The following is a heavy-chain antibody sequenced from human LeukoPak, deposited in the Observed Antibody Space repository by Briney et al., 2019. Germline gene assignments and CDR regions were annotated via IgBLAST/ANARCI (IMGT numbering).Heavy chain of an antibody. Sequence: GRSLRLSCAASGFTFRSYGMHWVRQGPGKGLEWLAIISYDGNYKNYADSVKGRFTISRDNSENTLHLQMNSPRPEDTAMYYCAKRGERGSGSVYGTDVWGQGTTVTVSS. CDR3: AKRGERGSGSVYGTDV. CDR1: GFTFRSYG. D-gene: IGHD3-22*01. CDR2: ISYDGNYK. V-gene: IGHV3-30*18. J-gene: IGHJ6*02.